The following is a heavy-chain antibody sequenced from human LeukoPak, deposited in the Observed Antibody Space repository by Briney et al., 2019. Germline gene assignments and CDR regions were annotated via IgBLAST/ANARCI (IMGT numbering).Heavy chain of an antibody. Sequence: SVTVSCKASGGTFSSYAISWVRQAPGQGLEWMGGIIPIFGTANYAQKFQGRVTITADESTSTAYMELSSLRSEDTAVYYCARTIAVAGTYNWFDPWGQGTLVTVSS. J-gene: IGHJ5*02. D-gene: IGHD6-19*01. CDR3: ARTIAVAGTYNWFDP. V-gene: IGHV1-69*13. CDR1: GGTFSSYA. CDR2: IIPIFGTA.